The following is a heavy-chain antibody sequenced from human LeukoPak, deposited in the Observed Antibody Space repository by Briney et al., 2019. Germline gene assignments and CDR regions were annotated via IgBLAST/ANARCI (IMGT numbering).Heavy chain of an antibody. CDR3: AREGQTAAGVDY. CDR1: GGSISSSNYY. D-gene: IGHD6-13*01. CDR2: IYYSGST. V-gene: IGHV4-39*07. J-gene: IGHJ4*02. Sequence: SETLSLTRTVSGGSISSSNYYWGWLRQPPGKGLEWIGSIYYSGSTYYNPSLKSRVTISVDTSKNQFSLKLSSVTAADTAVYYCAREGQTAAGVDYWGQGTLVTVSS.